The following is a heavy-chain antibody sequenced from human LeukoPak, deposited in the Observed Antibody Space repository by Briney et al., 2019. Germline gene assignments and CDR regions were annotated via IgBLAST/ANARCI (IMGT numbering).Heavy chain of an antibody. J-gene: IGHJ4*02. D-gene: IGHD1-26*01. Sequence: PGGSLRLSCAASGIAVIGNYMSWVRQPPGKGLEWVSFISINTDTFYADSVRGRFTISRDSSKNTLFLQMNSPRDEDSAVYYCAIAQSWDELFDSWGQGTLVTVSS. CDR2: ISINTDT. CDR3: AIAQSWDELFDS. V-gene: IGHV3-53*01. CDR1: GIAVIGNY.